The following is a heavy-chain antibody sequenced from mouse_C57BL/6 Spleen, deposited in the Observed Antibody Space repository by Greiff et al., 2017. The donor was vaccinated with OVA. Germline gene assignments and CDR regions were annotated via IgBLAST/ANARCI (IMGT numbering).Heavy chain of an antibody. D-gene: IGHD1-1*01. CDR2: INPNNGGT. Sequence: EVQLVESGPELVKPGASVKMSCKASGYTFTDYNMHWVKQSHGKSLEWIGYINPNNGGTSYNQKFKGKATLTVNKSSSTAYMELRSLTSEDSAVYYCAGLLYYFDYWGKGTTLTVSS. CDR3: AGLLYYFDY. V-gene: IGHV1-22*01. J-gene: IGHJ2*01. CDR1: GYTFTDYN.